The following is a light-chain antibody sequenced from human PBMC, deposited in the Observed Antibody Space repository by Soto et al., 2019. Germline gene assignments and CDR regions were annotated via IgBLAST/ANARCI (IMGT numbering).Light chain of an antibody. CDR2: GAS. CDR3: QQYGTPLFT. CDR1: QSVTNNF. V-gene: IGKV3-20*01. Sequence: IVLTQSPGTLSLSPGERATLSCGASQSVTNNFLAWYQXXXXXAPRLLIYGASSRATGVPDRFSGSGSGTDFTLTISRLEPGDFAVYYCQQYGTPLFTFGPGTKVDIK. J-gene: IGKJ3*01.